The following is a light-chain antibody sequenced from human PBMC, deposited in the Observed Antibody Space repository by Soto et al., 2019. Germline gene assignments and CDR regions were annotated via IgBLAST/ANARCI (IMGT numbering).Light chain of an antibody. CDR3: QSYKSTRSVYV. CDR1: SSNIGAGYD. J-gene: IGLJ1*01. V-gene: IGLV1-40*01. Sequence: QSVLTQPPSVSGAPGQRVTISCTGSSSNIGAGYDVHWYQQLPGTAPKLLIYGNSNRPSGVPDRFSGSKSGTSASLAITGLSAEDGADYYCQSYKSTRSVYVLGTGTRDT. CDR2: GNS.